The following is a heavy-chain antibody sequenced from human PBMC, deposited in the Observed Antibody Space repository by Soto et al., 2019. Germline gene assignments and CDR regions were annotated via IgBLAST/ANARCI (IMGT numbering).Heavy chain of an antibody. CDR3: PTNTVTKVDDF. CDR1: GFTFSNFW. D-gene: IGHD4-17*01. Sequence: GGSLRLSCEASGFTFSNFWMSWVRQAPGKGLEWVANIKQDGSEKNYLDSVKGRFIISRDNAKNSLSLQMNGLRAEDTAVYYCPTNTVTKVDDFWGQGTLVTVSS. CDR2: IKQDGSEK. J-gene: IGHJ4*02. V-gene: IGHV3-7*03.